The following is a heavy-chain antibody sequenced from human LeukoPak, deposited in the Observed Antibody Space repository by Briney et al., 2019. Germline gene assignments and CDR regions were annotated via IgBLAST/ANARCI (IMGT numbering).Heavy chain of an antibody. CDR3: ARSGSLSYYFDY. V-gene: IGHV1-69*04. J-gene: IGHJ4*02. D-gene: IGHD1-26*01. CDR1: GGTFSSYA. Sequence: GASVKVSCKASGGTFSSYAISWVRQAPGQVLEWMGRIIPILGIANYAQKFQGRVTITADKSTSTAYMELSSLRSEDTAVYYCARSGSLSYYFDYWGQGTLVTVSS. CDR2: IIPILGIA.